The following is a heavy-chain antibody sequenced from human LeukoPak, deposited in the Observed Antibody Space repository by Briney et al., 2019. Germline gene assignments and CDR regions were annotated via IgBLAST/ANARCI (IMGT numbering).Heavy chain of an antibody. CDR1: GGSFSGYY. V-gene: IGHV4-34*01. D-gene: IGHD7-27*01. Sequence: SETLSLTCAVYGGSFSGYYWSWIRQPPGKGLEWIGEINHSGSTNYNPSLKSRVTISVDTSKNQFSLKLSSVTAADTAVYYCARGSDWGFDYWGQGTLVTVSS. J-gene: IGHJ4*02. CDR2: INHSGST. CDR3: ARGSDWGFDY.